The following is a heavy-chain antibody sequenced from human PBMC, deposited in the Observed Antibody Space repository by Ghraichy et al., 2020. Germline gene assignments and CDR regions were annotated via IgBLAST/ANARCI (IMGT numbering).Heavy chain of an antibody. CDR2: ISDSGAFT. V-gene: IGHV3-23*01. CDR3: AKGIHSSSLGGYFDY. J-gene: IGHJ4*02. D-gene: IGHD6-13*01. CDR1: GFTFSTYA. Sequence: GESLRLSCAASGFTFSTYAMNWVRQAPGKGLEWVSSISDSGAFTYYTNSVKGRFTISRDNSKNTLSLQINSLRAEDTAVYYCAKGIHSSSLGGYFDYWGQGTLVTVSS.